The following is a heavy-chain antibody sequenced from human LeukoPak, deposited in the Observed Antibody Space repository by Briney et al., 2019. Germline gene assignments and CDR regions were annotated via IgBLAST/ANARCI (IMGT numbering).Heavy chain of an antibody. V-gene: IGHV4-59*11. Sequence: SETLSLICTVSGVSITSHYWSWVRQPPGEGLEWIGYIYHSGSTNYNPSLTSRVTISVDTSKNQCSPKLTYVTAADTAVYYCARDPSGYDYYFDYWGQGALVTVSS. CDR1: GVSITSHY. J-gene: IGHJ4*02. CDR2: IYHSGST. D-gene: IGHD5-12*01. CDR3: ARDPSGYDYYFDY.